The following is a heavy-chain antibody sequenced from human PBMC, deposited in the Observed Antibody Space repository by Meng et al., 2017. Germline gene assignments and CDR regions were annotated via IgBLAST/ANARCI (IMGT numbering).Heavy chain of an antibody. Sequence: QLQLLQPGAAVNNPWASVTLSCTSSGSTLPSFGITWVRQAPGPGLEWLGWISAYHGNTNYAQKLQGRVTMTTDTSTSTAYMELRSLRSDDTAVYYCARGGIAVAIDYWGQGTLVTVSS. J-gene: IGHJ4*02. CDR3: ARGGIAVAIDY. D-gene: IGHD6-19*01. V-gene: IGHV1-18*01. CDR1: GSTLPSFG. CDR2: ISAYHGNT.